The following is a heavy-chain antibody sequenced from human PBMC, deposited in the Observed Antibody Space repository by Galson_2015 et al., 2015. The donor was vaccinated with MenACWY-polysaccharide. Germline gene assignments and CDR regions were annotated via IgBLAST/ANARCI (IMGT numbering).Heavy chain of an antibody. CDR2: ILSDGSGT. CDR1: GFTFSSSW. V-gene: IGHV3-74*01. J-gene: IGHJ4*02. Sequence: SLRLSCAASGFTFSSSWMHWVRHAPGKGLVWVSRILSDGSGTSYADSVRGRFTISRDNAKNMLHLQMNGLRDEDTAVYNCTRESKYSASYGGDWGQGTLVTVSS. D-gene: IGHD1-26*01. CDR3: TRESKYSASYGGD.